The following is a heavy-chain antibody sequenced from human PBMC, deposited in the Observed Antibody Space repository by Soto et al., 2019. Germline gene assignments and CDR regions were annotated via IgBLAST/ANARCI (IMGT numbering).Heavy chain of an antibody. Sequence: GGSLRLSCAASGFTFSSYAMSWVRQAPGKGLEWVSAISGSGGSTYYADSVKGRFTISRDNSKNTLYLQMNSLRAEDTAVYYCAKDTQTDSVVVIRLNWFDPWGQGTLVTVSS. J-gene: IGHJ5*02. CDR3: AKDTQTDSVVVIRLNWFDP. V-gene: IGHV3-23*01. D-gene: IGHD3-22*01. CDR2: ISGSGGST. CDR1: GFTFSSYA.